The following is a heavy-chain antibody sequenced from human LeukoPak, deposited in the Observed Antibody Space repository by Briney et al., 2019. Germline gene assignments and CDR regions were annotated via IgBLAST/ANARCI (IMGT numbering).Heavy chain of an antibody. CDR3: ARTTMVRGTYYMDV. CDR1: GYSISSTYY. Sequence: SETLSLTCTVSGYSISSTYYWGWIRQPPGKGLEWIGEINHSGSTNYNPSLKSRVTISVDTSKNQFSLKLSSVTAADTAVYYCARTTMVRGTYYMDVWGKGTTVTISS. D-gene: IGHD3-10*01. V-gene: IGHV4-38-2*02. J-gene: IGHJ6*03. CDR2: INHSGST.